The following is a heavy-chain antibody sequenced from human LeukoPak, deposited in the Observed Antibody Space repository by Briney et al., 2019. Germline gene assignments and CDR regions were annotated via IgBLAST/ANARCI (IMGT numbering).Heavy chain of an antibody. CDR3: AKFHSPGRVTHFYWYFDL. CDR1: GFTFSSYA. Sequence: GGSLRLSCAASGFTFSSYAMSWVRQAPGKGLEWVSTISGSGGSTDYADSVKGRFTLSRDNSKNTLFLQVNSLRADDTAVYYCAKFHSPGRVTHFYWYFDLWAVAPWSLSPQ. J-gene: IGHJ2*01. CDR2: ISGSGGST. D-gene: IGHD2-21*02. V-gene: IGHV3-23*01.